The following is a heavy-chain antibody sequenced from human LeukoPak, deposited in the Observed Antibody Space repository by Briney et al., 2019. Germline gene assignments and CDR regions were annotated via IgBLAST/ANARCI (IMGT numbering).Heavy chain of an antibody. D-gene: IGHD4-17*01. V-gene: IGHV3-48*04. CDR2: IRSSSSAT. CDR3: ARDYGDYIRYLDY. Sequence: TGGSLRLSYAASGFTFSSHSMNWVRQAPGKGLEWVSHIRSSSSATYYADSVKGRFTISRDNAKNSLYLQMNNLRAEDTAVYYCARDYGDYIRYLDYWGQGTLVTVSS. J-gene: IGHJ4*02. CDR1: GFTFSSHS.